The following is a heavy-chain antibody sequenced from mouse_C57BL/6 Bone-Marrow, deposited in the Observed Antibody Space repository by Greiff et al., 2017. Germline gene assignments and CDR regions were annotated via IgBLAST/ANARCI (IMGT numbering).Heavy chain of an antibody. V-gene: IGHV1-5*01. CDR1: GYTFTSYW. Sequence: EVQLQQSGTVLARPGASVKMSCKTSGYTFTSYWMHWVKQRPGQGLEWIGAIYPGNSDTGYNQKFKGKAKLTAVTSASTAYMELSSLTNEDSAVYYCALITTVVKGDFDYWGQGTTLTVSS. CDR2: IYPGNSDT. CDR3: ALITTVVKGDFDY. D-gene: IGHD1-1*01. J-gene: IGHJ2*01.